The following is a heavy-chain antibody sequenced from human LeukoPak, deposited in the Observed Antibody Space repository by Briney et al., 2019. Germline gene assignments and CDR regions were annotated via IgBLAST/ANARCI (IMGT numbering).Heavy chain of an antibody. D-gene: IGHD3-22*01. V-gene: IGHV5-51*01. J-gene: IGHJ4*02. CDR3: ARLYYYDSSGYDY. CDR2: FFPGDSDT. CDR1: GSRFISYW. Sequence: GGPLQISGQRPGSRFISYWIGWARQMPGKGLDWIRIFFPGDSDTRYSPSFQGQVTISADKSISTAYLQWSSLKASDTAMYYCARLYYYDSSGYDYWGQGTLVTVSS.